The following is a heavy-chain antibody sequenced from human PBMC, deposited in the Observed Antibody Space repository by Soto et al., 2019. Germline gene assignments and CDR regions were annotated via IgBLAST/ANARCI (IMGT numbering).Heavy chain of an antibody. V-gene: IGHV4-34*01. J-gene: IGHJ4*02. D-gene: IGHD3-9*01. CDR2: INHSGSA. CDR3: ARGQYHDVLTGYRNGVFDY. CDR1: GGPFSGYY. Sequence: QVQLQQWGAGLLKPSETLSLTCAVYGGPFSGYYWSWIRQPPGKGLEWIGEINHSGSANYNPSLKSRLTISEDTSKNQFSLKVTSVTAADTAVYYCARGQYHDVLTGYRNGVFDYWGQGTLVTVSS.